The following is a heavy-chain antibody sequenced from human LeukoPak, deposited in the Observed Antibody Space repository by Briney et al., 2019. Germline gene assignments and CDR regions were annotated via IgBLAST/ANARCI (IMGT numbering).Heavy chain of an antibody. CDR3: ARRIAARLDY. CDR2: ISDTGRLS. V-gene: IGHV3-23*01. CDR1: GFTFSSSA. Sequence: GGSLRLSCAASGFTFSSSAMSWVRQAPGKGLEWVAAISDTGRLSYCADSVNGRFTISRDNSKNTLSLQMNSLRAADTAVYYCARRIAARLDYWGQGTLVTVSS. D-gene: IGHD6-6*01. J-gene: IGHJ4*02.